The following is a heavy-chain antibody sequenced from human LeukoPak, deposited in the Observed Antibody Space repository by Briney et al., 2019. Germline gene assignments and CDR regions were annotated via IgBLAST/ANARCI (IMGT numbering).Heavy chain of an antibody. J-gene: IGHJ4*02. V-gene: IGHV3-74*01. D-gene: IGHD3-10*01. CDR1: GFTFSSYW. Sequence: PGGSLRLSCAASGFTFSSYWMHWVRQAPGKGLVWVSRINSDGSSTSYADSVKGRFTISRDNTKNTLYLEMNSLRAEDTAVYYCATVVGASPDYFDYWGQGTLVTVSP. CDR2: INSDGSST. CDR3: ATVVGASPDYFDY.